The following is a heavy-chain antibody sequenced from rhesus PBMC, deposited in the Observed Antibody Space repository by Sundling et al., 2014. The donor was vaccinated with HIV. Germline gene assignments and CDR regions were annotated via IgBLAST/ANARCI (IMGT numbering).Heavy chain of an antibody. J-gene: IGHJ6*01. D-gene: IGHD3-28*01. CDR1: IPLPVIMA. Sequence: EVQLVESGGGLVQPGGSRETLLWSLWIPLPVIMACTGSGQAPGKGLEWLAVTSYDGSKTYCADSVKDRFTISRDNSKNILYLQMNNLKLDDTAVYYCSRGGYYLYYGLDSWGQGSSSPSPQ. CDR3: SRGGYYLYYGLDS. V-gene: IGHV3-54*02. CDR2: TSYDGSKT.